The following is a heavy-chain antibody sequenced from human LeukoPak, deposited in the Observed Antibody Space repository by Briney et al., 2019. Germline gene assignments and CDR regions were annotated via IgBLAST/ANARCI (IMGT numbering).Heavy chain of an antibody. J-gene: IGHJ4*02. V-gene: IGHV1-46*01. Sequence: REASVKVSCKASGYTFTSYYMHWVRQAPGQGLEWMGIINPSGGSTSYAQKFQGRVTMTRDTSTSTAYMELSRLRSDDTAVYYCARAGYSSSWYAYWGQGTLVTVSS. D-gene: IGHD6-13*01. CDR2: INPSGGST. CDR3: ARAGYSSSWYAY. CDR1: GYTFTSYY.